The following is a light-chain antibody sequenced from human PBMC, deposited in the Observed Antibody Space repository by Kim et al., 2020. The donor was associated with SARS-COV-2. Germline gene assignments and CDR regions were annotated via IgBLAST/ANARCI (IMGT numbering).Light chain of an antibody. J-gene: IGLJ1*01. CDR2: KVS. CDR1: SSDVGGYNY. CDR3: CSYAGSPFV. V-gene: IGLV2-11*01. Sequence: PGQSVTISCTGTSSDVGGYNYVSWYQQHPGKAPKLIIFKVSKRPSGVPDRFFGSKSGNTASLTISGLQAEDEADYYCCSYAGSPFVFGTGTKVTVL.